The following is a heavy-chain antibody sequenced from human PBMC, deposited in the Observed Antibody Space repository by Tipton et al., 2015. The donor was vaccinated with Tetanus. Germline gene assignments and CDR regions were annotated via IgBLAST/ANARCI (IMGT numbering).Heavy chain of an antibody. Sequence: TLSLICGVSDGSFNAYYWSWIRQTPGKGLEWIGEVNQSGSTKYNPSFESRVTISQDTSKNQFSLRLTSVTAADTAVYYCARANNDFPKKGPFDSWGQGSLVIVSS. J-gene: IGHJ4*02. D-gene: IGHD3-3*01. V-gene: IGHV4-34*01. CDR3: ARANNDFPKKGPFDS. CDR1: DGSFNAYY. CDR2: VNQSGST.